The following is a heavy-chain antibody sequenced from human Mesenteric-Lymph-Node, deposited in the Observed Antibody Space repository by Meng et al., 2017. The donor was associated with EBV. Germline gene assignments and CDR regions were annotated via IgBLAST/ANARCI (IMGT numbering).Heavy chain of an antibody. CDR3: ARGTGADH. J-gene: IGHJ4*02. CDR2: IIPAFGTP. D-gene: IGHD3-10*01. CDR1: GSTFSVYG. Sequence: QVQLVQSGPEVKNPGSSVKVSCKSFGSTFSVYGITWVRQAPGQGLEWMGGIIPAFGTPNYAQKFQDRLTITADKSSSTSYMELHSLTSNDTAVYYCARGTGADHWGQGTLVTVSS. V-gene: IGHV1-69*06.